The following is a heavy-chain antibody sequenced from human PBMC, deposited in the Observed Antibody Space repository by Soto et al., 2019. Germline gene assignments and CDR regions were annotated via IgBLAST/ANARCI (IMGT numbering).Heavy chain of an antibody. J-gene: IGHJ4*02. Sequence: SETLSVTCTVSGGSIITRDSISTRSFYWGWMRQPPGKGLQWIASISYSDGSFYNSSLKSRLTISVDTSKNQFSLSLRSVTAADTAVYYCASHRTFWPFDSWGQGTVVT. V-gene: IGHV4-39*01. CDR1: GGSIITRDSISTRSFY. CDR2: ISYSDGS. CDR3: ASHRTFWPFDS.